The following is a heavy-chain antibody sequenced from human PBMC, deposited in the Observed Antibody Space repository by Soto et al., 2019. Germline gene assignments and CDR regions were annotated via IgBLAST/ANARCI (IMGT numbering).Heavy chain of an antibody. J-gene: IGHJ4*02. Sequence: GGSLRLSCAASGFTVINTYLSWVRQAPGKGLEWVSVIYRDGRTYYADSVQGRFTISRDHSKNTLYLQMNSLRVEDTAVYYCTRDPVDSPVFDYWGEGTVVTVAS. CDR3: TRDPVDSPVFDY. CDR2: IYRDGRT. CDR1: GFTVINTY. D-gene: IGHD2-15*01. V-gene: IGHV3-66*01.